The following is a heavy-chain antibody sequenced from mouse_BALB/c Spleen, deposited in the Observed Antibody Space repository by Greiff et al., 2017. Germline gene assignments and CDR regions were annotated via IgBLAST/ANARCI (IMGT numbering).Heavy chain of an antibody. CDR3: TREEDYYGSSYGY. Sequence: EVKVEESGGGLVKPGGSLKLSCAASGFTFSSYTMSWVRQTPEKRLEWVATISSGGSYTYYPDSVKGRFTISRDNAKNTLYLQMSSLKSEDTAMYCCTREEDYYGSSYGYWGQGTTLTVSS. V-gene: IGHV5-6-4*01. D-gene: IGHD1-1*01. CDR1: GFTFSSYT. J-gene: IGHJ2*01. CDR2: ISSGGSYT.